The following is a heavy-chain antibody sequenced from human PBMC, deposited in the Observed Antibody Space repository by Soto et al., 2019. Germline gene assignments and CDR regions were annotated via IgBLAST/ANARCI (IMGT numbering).Heavy chain of an antibody. V-gene: IGHV4-30-2*01. CDR3: DRAYDSGTPGYFDY. CDR2: IYHSGSS. D-gene: IGHD3-10*01. Sequence: SETLSLTCTVSGGSISSGGYSWSWIWPAKGKGLEWIGYIYHSGSSYYNPSLKRRVTISVDRSKNQFSLELSSVTAADTAVYYCDRAYDSGTPGYFDYWGQGTLVTVSS. J-gene: IGHJ4*02. CDR1: GGSISSGGYS.